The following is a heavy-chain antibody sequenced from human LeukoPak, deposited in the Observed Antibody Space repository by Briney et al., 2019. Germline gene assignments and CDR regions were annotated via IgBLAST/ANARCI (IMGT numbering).Heavy chain of an antibody. D-gene: IGHD3-22*01. CDR3: VKDKTAWLFGGEYYHYGMDV. J-gene: IGHJ6*02. CDR1: GFTFDDSA. V-gene: IGHV3-9*01. Sequence: GRSLRLSCATSGFTFDDSAMHWVRQAPGKGLEWVAGINWNRRKIGYADSVRGRFTISTDSAKNSLYLQMNSLRPEDTALYYCVKDKTAWLFGGEYYHYGMDVWGQRTTVIVSS. CDR2: INWNRRKI.